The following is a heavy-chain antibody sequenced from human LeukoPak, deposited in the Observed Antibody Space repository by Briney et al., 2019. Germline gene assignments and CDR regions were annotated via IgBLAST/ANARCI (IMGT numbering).Heavy chain of an antibody. CDR2: IYHSGST. CDR3: ARATKWYFDY. V-gene: IGHV4-38-2*02. D-gene: IGHD1-26*01. J-gene: IGHJ4*02. CDR1: AYSISSGYY. Sequence: SETLSLTCTVSAYSISSGYYWGWIRQPPGKGLEWIGSIYHSGSTYYNPSLKSRVTISVDTSKNQFSLKLSSVTAADTAVYYCARATKWYFDYWGQGTLVTVSS.